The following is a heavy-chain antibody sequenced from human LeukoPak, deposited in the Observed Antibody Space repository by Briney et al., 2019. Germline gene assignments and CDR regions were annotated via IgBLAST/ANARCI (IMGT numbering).Heavy chain of an antibody. J-gene: IGHJ1*01. CDR1: GVSISSSSYY. CDR2: IHYSGST. V-gene: IGHV4-39*07. CDR3: ARVGYDFWSGYKDNEYFQH. D-gene: IGHD3-3*01. Sequence: SETLSLTCTVSGVSISSSSYYWGWIRPPPGKGLEWSGSIHYSGSTYYNPSLKSRVTISVDTSKNQFSLKLSSVTAADTAVYYCARVGYDFWSGYKDNEYFQHWGQGTLVTVSS.